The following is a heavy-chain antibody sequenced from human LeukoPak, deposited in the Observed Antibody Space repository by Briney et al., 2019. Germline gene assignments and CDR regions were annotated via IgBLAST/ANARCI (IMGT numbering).Heavy chain of an antibody. CDR1: GYTFTSHY. V-gene: IGHV1-46*01. J-gene: IGHJ4*02. CDR3: ARVDPNSGSYSGGLDY. CDR2: INPSGGST. Sequence: ASVKVSCKASGYTFTSHYMHWVRQAPGQGLEWMGIINPSGGSTNYAQKFQGRVAMTRDTSTSTVYMELSSLRSEDTAVYYCARVDPNSGSYSGGLDYWGQGTLVAVSS. D-gene: IGHD1-26*01.